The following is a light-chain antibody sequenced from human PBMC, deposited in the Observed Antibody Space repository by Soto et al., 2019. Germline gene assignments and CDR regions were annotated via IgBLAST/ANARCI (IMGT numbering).Light chain of an antibody. CDR1: QDISNY. V-gene: IGKV1-39*01. CDR2: LTS. J-gene: IGKJ2*01. Sequence: DIQMTQSPSSLSASVGDRVTITCQASQDISNYLNWYQQRPGEAPKLLIYLTSNLHTGVPSRFSGSGSGTDFTLTISSLQPEDFATYYCQQTSSVPRTFGQGTKVDIK. CDR3: QQTSSVPRT.